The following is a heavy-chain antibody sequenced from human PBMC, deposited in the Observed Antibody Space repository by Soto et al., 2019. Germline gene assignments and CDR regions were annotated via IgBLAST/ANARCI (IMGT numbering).Heavy chain of an antibody. CDR1: GASISSGDYY. Sequence: QVQLQESGPGLMKPSQTLSLTCTVSGASISSGDYYWSWIRQPPGKGLEWIGYIYYSGSTYYHPSLQSRVTISIDASKNQFSLKRRSVTAADTAMYYWARDGGGYVRPGYHYGLDVWGQGTTVTVSS. CDR2: IYYSGST. CDR3: ARDGGGYVRPGYHYGLDV. J-gene: IGHJ6*02. D-gene: IGHD5-12*01. V-gene: IGHV4-30-4*01.